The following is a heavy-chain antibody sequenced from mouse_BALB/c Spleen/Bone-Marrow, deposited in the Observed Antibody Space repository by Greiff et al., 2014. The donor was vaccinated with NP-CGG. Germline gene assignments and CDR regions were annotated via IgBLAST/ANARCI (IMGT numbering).Heavy chain of an antibody. CDR1: CYTFTSYW. CDR3: TIGGFDY. J-gene: IGHJ2*01. Sequence: QVQLQQSGAELVKPGASVKLSCKASCYTFTSYWMHWGKLRPGQGFEWIGEINPCNSGTNYNEKFKRKATLTVDKSSSTAYMQLSSLTSEDTAVYYCTIGGFDYWGQGTTLTVSS. CDR2: INPCNSGT. V-gene: IGHV1S16*01.